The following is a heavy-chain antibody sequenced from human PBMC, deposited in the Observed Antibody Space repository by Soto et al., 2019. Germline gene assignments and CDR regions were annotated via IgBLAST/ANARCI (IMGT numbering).Heavy chain of an antibody. D-gene: IGHD3-22*01. Sequence: ASVKVSCKASGYTFTSYGISWVRQAPGQGLEWMGWISAHNGNKKYAQKLQGRVTMTTDTSTSTAYMELRSLRSDDTAVYYCASLYDYYDSSGYRKDAFDIWGQGTMVTVSS. V-gene: IGHV1-18*01. CDR3: ASLYDYYDSSGYRKDAFDI. CDR2: ISAHNGNK. CDR1: GYTFTSYG. J-gene: IGHJ3*02.